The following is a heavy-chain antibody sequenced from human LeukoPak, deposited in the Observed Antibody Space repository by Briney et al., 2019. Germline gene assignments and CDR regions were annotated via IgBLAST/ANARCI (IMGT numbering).Heavy chain of an antibody. CDR1: GYTFTGYY. Sequence: ASVKVSCKASGYTFTGYYMHWVRQAPGQGLEWMGWINTNSGGTNYAQKFQGRVTMTRGTSISTAYMELSRLRSDDTAVYYCARDYDGGRYSGYGYDYDYWGQGTLVTVSS. J-gene: IGHJ4*02. CDR2: INTNSGGT. CDR3: ARDYDGGRYSGYGYDYDY. D-gene: IGHD5-12*01. V-gene: IGHV1-2*02.